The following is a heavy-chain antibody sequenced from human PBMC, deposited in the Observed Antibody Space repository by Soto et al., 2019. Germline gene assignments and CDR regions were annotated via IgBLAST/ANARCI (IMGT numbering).Heavy chain of an antibody. Sequence: GASVKVSCKASGGTFSSHTFNWVRQAPGQGLEWMGGIFPIFRTANYAQKFQGRVTIVADESASTVYMELSSLRPDDTAVYYCARDLEFRDGNISHLDYWGQGTLVTVSS. J-gene: IGHJ4*02. CDR1: GGTFSSHT. D-gene: IGHD3-10*01. CDR2: IFPIFRTA. CDR3: ARDLEFRDGNISHLDY. V-gene: IGHV1-69*13.